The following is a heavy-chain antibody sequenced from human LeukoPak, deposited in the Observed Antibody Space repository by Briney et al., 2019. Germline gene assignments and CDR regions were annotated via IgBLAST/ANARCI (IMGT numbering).Heavy chain of an antibody. V-gene: IGHV3-7*01. D-gene: IGHD3-22*01. Sequence: HPGGSLRLSCAASGFTFSSYWMSWVRQAPGKGLEWVANIKQDGSEKYYVDSVKGRFTISRDSAKNSLYLQMNSLRAEDTAVYYCARDYYDSSGYYYFDYWGQGTLVTVSS. CDR2: IKQDGSEK. CDR3: ARDYYDSSGYYYFDY. J-gene: IGHJ4*02. CDR1: GFTFSSYW.